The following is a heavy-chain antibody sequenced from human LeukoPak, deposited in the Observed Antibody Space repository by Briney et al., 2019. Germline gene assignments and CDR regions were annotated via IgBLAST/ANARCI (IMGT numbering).Heavy chain of an antibody. V-gene: IGHV4-39*01. CDR1: GGSISSGDYY. D-gene: IGHD1-1*01. J-gene: IGHJ4*02. CDR2: IYYSGST. CDR3: ARRVQPYYFDY. Sequence: PSETLSLTCTVSGGSISSGDYYWAWIRQPPGRGLEWIGSIYYSGSTYYNPSLKSRVTISVDTSKNQFSLRLSSVTAADTVVYYCARRVQPYYFDYWGQGTLVTVSS.